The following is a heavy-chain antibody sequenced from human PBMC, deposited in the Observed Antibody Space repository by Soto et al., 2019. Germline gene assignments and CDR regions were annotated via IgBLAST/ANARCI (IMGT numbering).Heavy chain of an antibody. Sequence: QVQLQESGPELVKPSQTLSLTCSVSGGSITTNGHYWTWIRQHPGQGLAWIAYIYYTGNSYLNPYLKSRLSISVDTSKNQFSLELRSVTAADTAVYYCAREQWGFDSWGQGTLVTVSS. J-gene: IGHJ4*02. CDR3: AREQWGFDS. CDR1: GGSITTNGHY. D-gene: IGHD6-19*01. V-gene: IGHV4-31*03. CDR2: IYYTGNS.